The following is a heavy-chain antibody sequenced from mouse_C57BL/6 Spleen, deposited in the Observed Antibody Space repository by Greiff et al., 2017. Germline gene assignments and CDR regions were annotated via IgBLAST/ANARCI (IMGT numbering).Heavy chain of an antibody. CDR2: ISSGSSTI. J-gene: IGHJ4*01. CDR3: ARYPLADAMDY. CDR1: GFTFSDYG. V-gene: IGHV5-17*01. Sequence: EVHLVESGGGLVKPGGSLKLSCAASGFTFSDYGMHWVRQAPEKGLEWVAYISSGSSTIYYADTVKGRFTISRDNANNTLFLQLTSLRSEDTAMYYCARYPLADAMDYWGQGTSVTVSS.